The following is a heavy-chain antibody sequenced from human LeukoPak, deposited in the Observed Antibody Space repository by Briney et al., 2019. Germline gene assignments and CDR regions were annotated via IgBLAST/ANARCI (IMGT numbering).Heavy chain of an antibody. D-gene: IGHD5-24*01. CDR2: IYYSGST. CDR1: GGSISSYY. CDR3: ARGDVGGWFDP. Sequence: SETLSLTCTVSGGSISSYYWSWIRQPPGKGLEWIGYIYYSGSTNYNPSLKSRVTISVDTSKNQFSLKLSSVTAADTAVYYCARGDVGGWFDPWGQGTLVTVSS. J-gene: IGHJ5*02. V-gene: IGHV4-59*01.